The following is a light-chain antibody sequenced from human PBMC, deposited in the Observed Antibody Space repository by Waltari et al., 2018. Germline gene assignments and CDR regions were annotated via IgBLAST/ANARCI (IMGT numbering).Light chain of an antibody. CDR2: EVT. CDR3: SSYASSTAVV. Sequence: QSALTPPASVSGSPGQSITISCTGPRTDAGGHNSVPWYQQHPGKAPKLMIYEVTKRPSGVSNRFSGSKSGNTASLTISGLQAEDEADYYCSSYASSTAVVFGGGTKLTVL. V-gene: IGLV2-14*01. CDR1: RTDAGGHNS. J-gene: IGLJ2*01.